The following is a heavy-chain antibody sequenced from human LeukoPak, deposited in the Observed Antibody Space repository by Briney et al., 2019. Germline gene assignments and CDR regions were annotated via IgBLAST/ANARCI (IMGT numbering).Heavy chain of an antibody. CDR3: ARPKEVDYYYYMDV. J-gene: IGHJ6*03. CDR1: GGSISSYY. CDR2: VYYSGST. Sequence: SETLSLTCTVSGGSISSYYWSWLRQPPGKGLEWIGYVYYSGSTSYNPSLKSRVTLSVDTSKNQFSLTLRSVTAADTAVYYCARPKEVDYYYYMDVWGKGTTVTVSS. V-gene: IGHV4-59*01. D-gene: IGHD2-2*01.